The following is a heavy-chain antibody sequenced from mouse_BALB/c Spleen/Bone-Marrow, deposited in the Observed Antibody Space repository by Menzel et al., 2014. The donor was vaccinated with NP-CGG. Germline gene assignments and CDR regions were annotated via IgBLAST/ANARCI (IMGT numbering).Heavy chain of an antibody. V-gene: IGHV14-3*02. CDR1: GFNIKDTY. CDR3: ARWKLRVAMDY. Sequence: EVQLQQSGAELVKPGASVKLSCTASGFNIKDTYMHWVKQRPEQGLEWIGRIDPADGSTKYDPKFQGKATITADTSSNTAYLQLSGLTSEDTAVYFCARWKLRVAMDYWGQGTSVTVSS. CDR2: IDPADGST. J-gene: IGHJ4*01.